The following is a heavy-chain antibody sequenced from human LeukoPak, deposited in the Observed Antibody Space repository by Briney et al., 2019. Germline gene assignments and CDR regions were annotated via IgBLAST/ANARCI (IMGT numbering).Heavy chain of an antibody. D-gene: IGHD6-13*01. J-gene: IGHJ4*02. Sequence: GGSLRLSCAASGFTFSSYSMNWVRQAPGKGLEWVSSISSSSSYIYYADSVKGRFTISRDNAKNSLYLQMNSLRAEDTAVYYCARDSEAQRLVPNLVSYWGQGTLVTVSS. CDR2: ISSSSSYI. CDR1: GFTFSSYS. V-gene: IGHV3-21*01. CDR3: ARDSEAQRLVPNLVSY.